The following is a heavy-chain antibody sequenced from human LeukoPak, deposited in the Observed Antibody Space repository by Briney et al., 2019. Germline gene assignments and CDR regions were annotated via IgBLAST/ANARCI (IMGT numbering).Heavy chain of an antibody. J-gene: IGHJ5*02. Sequence: PGGSLRLSCAASGFTFGSYAMNWVRQAPGKGLEWVSSISSGSSFIYYADSVKGRFTIARDNAKNSLYLQMNSLSLEDTAIYYCVRDQGGERWFDPWGQGTLVTVSS. CDR2: ISSGSSFI. CDR1: GFTFGSYA. D-gene: IGHD3-16*01. V-gene: IGHV3-21*01. CDR3: VRDQGGERWFDP.